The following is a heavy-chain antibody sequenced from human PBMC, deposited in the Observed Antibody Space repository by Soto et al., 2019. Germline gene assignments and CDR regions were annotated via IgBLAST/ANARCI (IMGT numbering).Heavy chain of an antibody. D-gene: IGHD3-22*01. V-gene: IGHV3-53*01. CDR1: GFTVSGTC. CDR3: ARDRRYYYDSSGPFDY. CDR2: IYSGVST. J-gene: IGHJ4*02. Sequence: GGSLRLSSAASGFTVSGTCMSWVRQAPGKGLEWVSVIYSGVSTYYADSVKGRLTISRDNSKNTLYLQMNSLRAEDTAVYYCARDRRYYYDSSGPFDYCSQGTLATAS.